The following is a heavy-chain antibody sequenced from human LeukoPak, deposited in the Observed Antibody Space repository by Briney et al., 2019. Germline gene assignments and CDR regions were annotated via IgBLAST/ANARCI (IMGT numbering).Heavy chain of an antibody. CDR2: IYPGDSDT. Sequence: GESLRISCKGSGYTFSSYWIGWVRQMPGKGLEWMGIIYPGDSDTRYSPSMQGQVTISVDTSIGTAYLQWSSLKASDTAIYYCARQNDFRLDYWGQGTLVTVSS. D-gene: IGHD3-3*01. J-gene: IGHJ4*02. V-gene: IGHV5-51*01. CDR1: GYTFSSYW. CDR3: ARQNDFRLDY.